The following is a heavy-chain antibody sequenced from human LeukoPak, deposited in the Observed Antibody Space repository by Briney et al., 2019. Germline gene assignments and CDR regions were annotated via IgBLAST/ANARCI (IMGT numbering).Heavy chain of an antibody. J-gene: IGHJ5*02. CDR3: ARRGYSSSVSWFDP. Sequence: SETLSLTCTVSGGSISSHYWSWIRQPPGKGLEWIGYIYTSGSTNYNPSLKSRVTISVDTSKNQFSLKLSSVTAADTAVYYCARRGYSSSVSWFDPWGQGTLVTVSS. CDR1: GGSISSHY. CDR2: IYTSGST. V-gene: IGHV4-4*09. D-gene: IGHD6-6*01.